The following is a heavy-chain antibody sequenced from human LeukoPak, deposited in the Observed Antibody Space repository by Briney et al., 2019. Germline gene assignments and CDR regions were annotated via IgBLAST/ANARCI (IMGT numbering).Heavy chain of an antibody. V-gene: IGHV6-1*01. J-gene: IGHJ3*02. Sequence: SQTLSLTCAISGDSVSSNSAAWYWIRQSPSRGLEWLGRTYYRSKWYNDYAVSVKSRITINPDTSKDQFSLQLNSVTPEDTAVYYCARAIDDSSGDAFDIWGQGTMVTVSS. CDR1: GDSVSSNSAA. D-gene: IGHD3-22*01. CDR2: TYYRSKWYN. CDR3: ARAIDDSSGDAFDI.